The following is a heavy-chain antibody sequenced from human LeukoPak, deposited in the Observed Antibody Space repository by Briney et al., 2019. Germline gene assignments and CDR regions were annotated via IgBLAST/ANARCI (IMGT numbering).Heavy chain of an antibody. CDR3: AGGSAARLQYYYYMDV. CDR1: GDSVSSNSAA. CDR2: TYYRSKWYN. J-gene: IGHJ6*03. D-gene: IGHD6-6*01. Sequence: SQTLSLTCAISGDSVSSNSAAWNWIRQSPSRGLEWLGRTYYRSKWYNDYAVSVKSRITINPDTSKNQFSLQLNSVTPEDTAVYYCAGGSAARLQYYYYMDVWGKGTTVTVSS. V-gene: IGHV6-1*01.